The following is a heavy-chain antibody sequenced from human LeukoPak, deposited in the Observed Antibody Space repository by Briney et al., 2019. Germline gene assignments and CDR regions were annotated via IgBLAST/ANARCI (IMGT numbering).Heavy chain of an antibody. CDR1: GFTFSSYG. D-gene: IGHD6-13*01. J-gene: IGHJ4*02. V-gene: IGHV3-23*01. CDR2: ISGSGGST. CDR3: AKSFGKQLVRGGYFDY. Sequence: GGSLRLSCAASGFTFSSYGMSWVRQAPGKGLEWVSAISGSGGSTYYADSVKGRFTISRDNSKNTLYLQMNSLRAEDTAVYYCAKSFGKQLVRGGYFDYWGQGTLVTASS.